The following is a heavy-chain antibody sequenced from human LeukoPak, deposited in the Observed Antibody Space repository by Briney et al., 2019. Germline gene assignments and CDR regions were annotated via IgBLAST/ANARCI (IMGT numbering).Heavy chain of an antibody. D-gene: IGHD3-22*01. CDR2: ISAYNGNT. V-gene: IGHV1-18*01. J-gene: IGHJ4*02. Sequence: ASVKVSCKASGYTFTSYSISWVRQAPGQGLEWMGWISAYNGNTNYAQKLQGRVTMTTDTSTSTAYMELRSLRSDDTAVYYCARDEGVYYYDSSGYPEGYWGQGTLVTVSS. CDR1: GYTFTSYS. CDR3: ARDEGVYYYDSSGYPEGY.